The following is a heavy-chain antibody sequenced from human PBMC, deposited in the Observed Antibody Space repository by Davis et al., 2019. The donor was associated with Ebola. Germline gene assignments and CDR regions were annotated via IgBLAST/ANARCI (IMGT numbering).Heavy chain of an antibody. D-gene: IGHD4-17*01. Sequence: ASVKVSCKASGYTFTSYSISWVRQAPGQGLEWMGWISAYNGNTNYAQKLQGRVTMTTDTSTSTAYMELRSLRSEDTAVYYCARLPYDYGDLYYYYGMDVWGQGTTVTVSS. CDR1: GYTFTSYS. J-gene: IGHJ6*02. V-gene: IGHV1-18*01. CDR3: ARLPYDYGDLYYYYGMDV. CDR2: ISAYNGNT.